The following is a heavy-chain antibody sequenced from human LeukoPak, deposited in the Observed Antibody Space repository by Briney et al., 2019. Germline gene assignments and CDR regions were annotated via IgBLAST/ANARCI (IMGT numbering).Heavy chain of an antibody. CDR1: GFTFSSYS. D-gene: IGHD1-26*01. CDR3: ARSGRGGMCPFDY. J-gene: IGHJ4*02. V-gene: IGHV3-21*01. Sequence: GGSLRLSCAASGFTFSSYSMNWVRQAPGKGLEWVSSISSSSSYIYYADSVKGRFTISRDNAKNSLYLQMNSLRAEDTAVYYCARSGRGGMCPFDYWGQGTLVTVSS. CDR2: ISSSSSYI.